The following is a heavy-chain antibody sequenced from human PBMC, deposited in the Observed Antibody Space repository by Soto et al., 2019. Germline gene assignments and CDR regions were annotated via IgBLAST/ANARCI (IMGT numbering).Heavy chain of an antibody. CDR1: GFTFSSYW. J-gene: IGHJ3*02. V-gene: IGHV3-74*01. D-gene: IGHD3-16*01. Sequence: GGSLRLSCAASGFTFSSYWMHWVRQAPGKGLVWVSRINSDGSSTSYADSVKGRFTISRDNAKNTLYLQMNSLRAEDTAVYYRARARAYDAFDIWGQGTMVTVSS. CDR2: INSDGSST. CDR3: ARARAYDAFDI.